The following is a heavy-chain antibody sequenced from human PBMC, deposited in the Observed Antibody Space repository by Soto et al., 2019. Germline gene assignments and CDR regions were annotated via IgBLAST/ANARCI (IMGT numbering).Heavy chain of an antibody. J-gene: IGHJ6*02. CDR2: IIPIFGNT. CDR3: ARHKVLRFLEWEDV. V-gene: IGHV1-3*01. Sequence: ASVKVSCKASGYTFTSYAMHWVRQAPGQRLEWMGWIIPIFGNTKYAQKFQGRVTITADESTSTAYMELSSLRSEDTAVYYCARHKVLRFLEWEDVWGQGTTVTVSS. D-gene: IGHD3-3*01. CDR1: GYTFTSYA.